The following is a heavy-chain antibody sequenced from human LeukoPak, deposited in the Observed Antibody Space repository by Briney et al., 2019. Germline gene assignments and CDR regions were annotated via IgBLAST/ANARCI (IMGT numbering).Heavy chain of an antibody. J-gene: IGHJ5*02. CDR3: ATTYYDFWSGYLSWFDP. V-gene: IGHV4-34*01. CDR2: INHSGST. D-gene: IGHD3-3*01. CDR1: GGSFSVYY. Sequence: PSETLSLTCAVYGGSFSVYYWSWIRQPPGKGLEWIGEINHSGSTNYNPSLKSRVTISVDTSKNQFSLKLSSVTAADTAVYYCATTYYDFWSGYLSWFDPWGQGTLVTVSS.